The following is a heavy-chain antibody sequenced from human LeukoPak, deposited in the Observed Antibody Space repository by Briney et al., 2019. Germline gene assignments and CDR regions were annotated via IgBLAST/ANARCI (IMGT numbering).Heavy chain of an antibody. Sequence: GRSLRLSCAASGFTFSSYGMHWVRQAPGKGLEWVAVIWYDGSNKYYADSVKGRFTISRDNAKNSLYLQMNSLRAEDTAVYYCARESSSWYVNAFDIWGQGTMVTVSS. CDR1: GFTFSSYG. CDR3: ARESSSWYVNAFDI. CDR2: IWYDGSNK. D-gene: IGHD6-13*01. V-gene: IGHV3-33*01. J-gene: IGHJ3*02.